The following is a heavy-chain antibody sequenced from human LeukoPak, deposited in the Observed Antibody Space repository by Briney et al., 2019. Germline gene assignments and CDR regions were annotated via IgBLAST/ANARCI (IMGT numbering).Heavy chain of an antibody. CDR3: ARARITTKYRATPIYYFDY. Sequence: PSETLSLTCTVSGGSISSYYWSWIRQPPGKGLEWIGYIYYSGSTNYNPSLKSRVTISVDTSKNQFSLKLSSVTAADTAVYYCARARITTKYRATPIYYFDYWGQGTLVTVSS. V-gene: IGHV4-59*01. CDR1: GGSISSYY. J-gene: IGHJ4*02. D-gene: IGHD3-10*01. CDR2: IYYSGST.